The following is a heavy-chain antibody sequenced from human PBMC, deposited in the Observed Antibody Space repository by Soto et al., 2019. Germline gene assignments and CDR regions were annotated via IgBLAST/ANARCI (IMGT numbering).Heavy chain of an antibody. J-gene: IGHJ6*02. CDR3: ARDGIAVAGTSRDYYYGMDV. D-gene: IGHD6-19*01. CDR2: SSAYNGAT. Sequence: QVQLVQSGAEVKKPGASVKVSCKASGYTFTSYGISWVRQAPGQGLEWMGWSSAYNGATNYAQKFQGRVTMTTDPSTGTAYMELRSLRSDDTAVYYCARDGIAVAGTSRDYYYGMDVWGQGTTVTVSS. CDR1: GYTFTSYG. V-gene: IGHV1-18*04.